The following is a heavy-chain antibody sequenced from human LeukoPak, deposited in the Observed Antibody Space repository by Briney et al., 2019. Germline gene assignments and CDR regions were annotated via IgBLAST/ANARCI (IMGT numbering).Heavy chain of an antibody. J-gene: IGHJ4*02. D-gene: IGHD2-21*02. Sequence: GGSLRLSCAASGFTFSSYGMHWVRQAPGKGLEWVAVISYDGSNKYYADSVKGRFTISRDNSKNTLYLQMNSLRAEDTAVYYCAKIDQAGAYCGGDCYPLWGQGTLVTVSS. CDR3: AKIDQAGAYCGGDCYPL. V-gene: IGHV3-30*18. CDR2: ISYDGSNK. CDR1: GFTFSSYG.